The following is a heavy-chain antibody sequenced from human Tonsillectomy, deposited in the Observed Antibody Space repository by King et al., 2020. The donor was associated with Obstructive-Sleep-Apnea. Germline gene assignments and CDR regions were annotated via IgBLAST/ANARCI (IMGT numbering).Heavy chain of an antibody. CDR3: AGQANSYLTLGWFDP. CDR2: IYSSGTT. Sequence: VQLQESGPGLVKPSETLSLTCTVSGGSISGYYWSWIRQPPGKGIEWIAYIYSSGTTNYNPSLKSRVTISVDTSKNLFSLKLNFVTAAETAVYYFAGQANSYLTLGWFDPWGQGTLVTVSS. V-gene: IGHV4-59*01. CDR1: GGSISGYY. D-gene: IGHD1-26*01. J-gene: IGHJ5*02.